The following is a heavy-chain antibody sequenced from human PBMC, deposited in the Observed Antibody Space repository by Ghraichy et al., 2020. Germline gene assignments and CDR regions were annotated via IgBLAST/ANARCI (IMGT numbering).Heavy chain of an antibody. V-gene: IGHV3-30*03. CDR1: GFNFRSFG. Sequence: GGSLRLSCTASGFNFRSFGTHWVRQPPGKGLEWVAVLPRDGRDDFYADSVKGRFSLSRDNAKNTLFLQMNALRSEDTAVYYCARAPRDLEFSFSYGLDVWGPGTTVTVSS. D-gene: IGHD3-3*01. CDR3: ARAPRDLEFSFSYGLDV. CDR2: LPRDGRDD. J-gene: IGHJ6*02.